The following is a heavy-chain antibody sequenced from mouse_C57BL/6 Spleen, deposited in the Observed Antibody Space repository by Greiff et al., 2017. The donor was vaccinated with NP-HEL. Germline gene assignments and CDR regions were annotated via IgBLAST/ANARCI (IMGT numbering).Heavy chain of an antibody. V-gene: IGHV7-1*01. CDR1: GFTFSDFY. CDR3: ARDPAYEAMDC. CDR2: SRNKANDYTT. J-gene: IGHJ4*01. Sequence: EVKLVESGGGLVQSGRSLRLSCATSGFTFSDFYMEWVRQAPGKGLEWIAASRNKANDYTTEYSASVKGRFIVSRDTSQSILYLQMNALRAEDTAIYYCARDPAYEAMDCWGQGTSVTVSS. D-gene: IGHD1-1*01.